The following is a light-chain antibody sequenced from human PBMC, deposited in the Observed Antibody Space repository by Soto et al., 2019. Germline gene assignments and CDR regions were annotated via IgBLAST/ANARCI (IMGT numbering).Light chain of an antibody. CDR3: QQSGESQWT. Sequence: EIVLTQSPGTLSLSPGERATLSCRASQSVSSSYLAWYQQKPGQAPRLLIYDASSRATGIPARFSGSGSGTDFTLTVTSLEPEDFAVYYCQQSGESQWTFGQGTKVDIK. V-gene: IGKV3-20*01. CDR2: DAS. J-gene: IGKJ1*01. CDR1: QSVSSSY.